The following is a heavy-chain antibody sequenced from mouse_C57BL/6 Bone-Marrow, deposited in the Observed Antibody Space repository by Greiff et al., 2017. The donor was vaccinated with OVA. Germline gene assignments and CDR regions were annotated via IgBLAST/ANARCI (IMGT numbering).Heavy chain of an antibody. Sequence: QVQLQQSGAELARPGASVKLSCKASGYTFTSYGISWVKQRTGQGLEWIGEIYPRSGNTYYNEKFKGKATLTADKSSSTAYMELRSLTSEDSAVYFCARGGVYYGNHYAMYYWGQGTSVTVSS. D-gene: IGHD2-1*01. J-gene: IGHJ4*01. CDR1: GYTFTSYG. CDR3: ARGGVYYGNHYAMYY. CDR2: IYPRSGNT. V-gene: IGHV1-81*01.